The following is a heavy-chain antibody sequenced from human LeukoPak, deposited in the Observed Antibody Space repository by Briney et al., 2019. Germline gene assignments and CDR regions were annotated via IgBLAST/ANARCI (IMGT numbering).Heavy chain of an antibody. CDR3: ARERRGRDLGADY. V-gene: IGHV4-39*06. CDR1: GGSISSSSYY. CDR2: IYYSGST. D-gene: IGHD3-16*01. J-gene: IGHJ4*02. Sequence: SETLSLTCTVSGGSISSSSYYWGWIRQPPGKGLEWIGSIYYSGSTYYNPSLKSRVTISVDTSKNQFPLKLSSATAADTAVYYCARERRGRDLGADYWGQGTLVTVSS.